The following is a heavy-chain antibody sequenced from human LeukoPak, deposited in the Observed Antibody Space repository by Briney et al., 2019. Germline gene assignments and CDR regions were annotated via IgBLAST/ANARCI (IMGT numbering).Heavy chain of an antibody. V-gene: IGHV4-59*01. CDR1: GGSISSYY. CDR3: ASYTTSRYCSSTSCYRAFDI. Sequence: SETLSLTCTVSGGSISSYYWSWIRQPPGKGLEWIGYVYYSGSTNYNPSLKSRVTISVDTSKNQFSLKLSSVTAADTAVYYCASYTTSRYCSSTSCYRAFDIWGQGTMVTVSS. D-gene: IGHD2-2*01. J-gene: IGHJ3*02. CDR2: VYYSGST.